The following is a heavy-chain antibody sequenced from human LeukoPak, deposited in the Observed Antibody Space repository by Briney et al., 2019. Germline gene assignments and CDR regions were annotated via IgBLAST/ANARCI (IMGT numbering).Heavy chain of an antibody. CDR1: GYTFTSYA. V-gene: IGHV1-3*01. CDR2: INAGNGNT. J-gene: IGHJ6*02. D-gene: IGHD2-2*01. Sequence: GASVKVSCKASGYTFTSYAMHWVRQAPGQRLEWMGWINAGNGNTKYSQKFQGRVTITRDTSASTAYMELSSLRSEDTAVYYCATSIVVASATRGNPPPYHYYYGMDVWGQGTTVTVSS. CDR3: ATSIVVASATRGNPPPYHYYYGMDV.